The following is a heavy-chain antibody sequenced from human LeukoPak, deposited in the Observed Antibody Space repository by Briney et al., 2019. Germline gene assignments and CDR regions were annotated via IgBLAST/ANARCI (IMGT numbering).Heavy chain of an antibody. CDR1: GASFSGYY. CDR3: ARMRIAARPDRGSDYYDGMDV. CDR2: INDGGTT. J-gene: IGHJ6*02. D-gene: IGHD6-6*01. Sequence: SETLSLTCAVYGASFSGYYWGWISQPPGEGMGWIGEINDGGTTNYNPSLKSRVTISVDTSKNQFSLKLSSMTAADTAVYYCARMRIAARPDRGSDYYDGMDVWGQGTTVTVS. V-gene: IGHV4-34*01.